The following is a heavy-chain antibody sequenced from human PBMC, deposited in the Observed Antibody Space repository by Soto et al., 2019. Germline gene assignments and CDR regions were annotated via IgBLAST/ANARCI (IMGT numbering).Heavy chain of an antibody. CDR3: SRECGRSSAWFDP. D-gene: IGHD2-15*01. J-gene: IGHJ5*02. CDR1: GGSISSGGYY. V-gene: IGHV4-31*03. Sequence: SETLSLTCTVSGGSISSGGYYWSWIRQHPGKGLEWIGYIYYSRSTYYNPSLKSRVTISVDTTKHQFSLKLSSVTAADSAAFYCSRECGRSSAWFDPWCQGTLVTVSS. CDR2: IYYSRST.